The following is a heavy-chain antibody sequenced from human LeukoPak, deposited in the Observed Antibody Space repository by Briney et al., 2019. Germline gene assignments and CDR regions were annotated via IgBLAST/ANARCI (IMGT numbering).Heavy chain of an antibody. V-gene: IGHV3-23*01. Sequence: PGGSLRLSCAASGFTFSDYAMSWVRQAPGKGLEWLSVISGGSSGSTYYEDSVTGRFTVSRDNSKNTVDLQINNLRVDDTAIYYCAKDHANTPVVTNWGQGSLVSVSS. CDR2: ISGGSSGST. D-gene: IGHD2-21*02. J-gene: IGHJ4*02. CDR1: GFTFSDYA. CDR3: AKDHANTPVVTN.